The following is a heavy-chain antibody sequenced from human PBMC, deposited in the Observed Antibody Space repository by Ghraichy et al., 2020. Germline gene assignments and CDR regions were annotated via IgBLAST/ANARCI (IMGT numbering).Heavy chain of an antibody. D-gene: IGHD3-10*01. CDR1: GFTFSSHA. CDR2: ISSGGGTT. J-gene: IGHJ4*02. CDR3: AKAFGGHTPTKFDY. Sequence: GGSLRLSCAVSGFTFSSHAMTWVRQAPGKGLEWVSAISSGGGTTYYADSVKGRFTISRDNSRDTLYLQMNSLRVEDTAIYYCAKAFGGHTPTKFDYWGQGTLVTVSS. V-gene: IGHV3-23*01.